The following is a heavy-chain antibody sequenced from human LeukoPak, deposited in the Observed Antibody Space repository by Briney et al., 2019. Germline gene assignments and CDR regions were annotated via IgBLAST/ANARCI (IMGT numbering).Heavy chain of an antibody. CDR2: IYHSGST. J-gene: IGHJ4*02. Sequence: SGTLSLTCAVSGGSISSSNWWSWVRQPPGKGLEWIGEIYHSGSTNYNPSLKSRVTISVDKSKNQFSLKLSSVTAADTAVYYCARGQITSTYYYDSSGYYEFDYWGQGTLVTVSS. D-gene: IGHD3-22*01. CDR3: ARGQITSTYYYDSSGYYEFDY. V-gene: IGHV4-4*02. CDR1: GGSISSSNW.